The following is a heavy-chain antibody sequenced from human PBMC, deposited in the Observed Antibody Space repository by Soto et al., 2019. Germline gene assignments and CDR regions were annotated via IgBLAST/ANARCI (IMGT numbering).Heavy chain of an antibody. V-gene: IGHV3-15*01. Sequence: XGALGLSCAASGFTVSNAWMSWVRQAPGKGLEWVGRIKSKTDGGTTDYAAPVKGRFTISRDDSKNTLYLQMNSLKTEDTAVYYCTTLKYYDFWTGNLFYGMDVWGQGTTVTVSS. D-gene: IGHD3-3*01. CDR2: IKSKTDGGTT. CDR1: GFTVSNAW. J-gene: IGHJ6*02. CDR3: TTLKYYDFWTGNLFYGMDV.